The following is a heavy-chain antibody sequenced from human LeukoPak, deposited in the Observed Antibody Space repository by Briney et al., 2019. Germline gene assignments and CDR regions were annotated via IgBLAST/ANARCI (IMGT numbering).Heavy chain of an antibody. V-gene: IGHV1-18*01. Sequence: ASVKVSCKASGYTFTSYGITWVRQAPGQGLEWMGWISVYNGNTNYAQKLQGRVTMTTDTSTSTAYMELRSLRSDDTAIYYCARGREAAGQKLTDYWGQGTLVTVSS. CDR3: ARGREAAGQKLTDY. J-gene: IGHJ4*02. CDR2: ISVYNGNT. CDR1: GYTFTSYG. D-gene: IGHD6-13*01.